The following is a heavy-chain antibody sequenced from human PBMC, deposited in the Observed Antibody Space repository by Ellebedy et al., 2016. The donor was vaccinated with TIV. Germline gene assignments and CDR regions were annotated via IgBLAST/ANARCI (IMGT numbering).Heavy chain of an antibody. V-gene: IGHV4-61*01. D-gene: IGHD3-22*01. CDR1: GGSVTSGSHY. Sequence: PSETLSLTCTVSGGSVTSGSHYWSWIRQPPGTGLEWIGYIYYSGSSNYNPSLKSRVIISVDTSKNQFSLNLSSVTAADTAVYYCASLYYYDSTFDNCWGQGTLVTVSS. J-gene: IGHJ4*02. CDR2: IYYSGSS. CDR3: ASLYYYDSTFDNC.